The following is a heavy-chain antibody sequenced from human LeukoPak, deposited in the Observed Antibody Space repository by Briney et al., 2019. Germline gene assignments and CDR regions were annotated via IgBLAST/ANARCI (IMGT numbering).Heavy chain of an antibody. CDR3: ARHSSWIAVASGPYFDY. CDR2: IFYSGST. Sequence: PSETLSLTCTVSDGSISSGSYYWGWIRQPPGKGLEWIGSIFYSGSTYYNPPLKSRVPISVDTSKNQFSLKLSSVTAADTAVYYCARHSSWIAVASGPYFDYWGQGTLVTVSS. D-gene: IGHD6-19*01. CDR1: DGSISSGSYY. V-gene: IGHV4-39*01. J-gene: IGHJ4*02.